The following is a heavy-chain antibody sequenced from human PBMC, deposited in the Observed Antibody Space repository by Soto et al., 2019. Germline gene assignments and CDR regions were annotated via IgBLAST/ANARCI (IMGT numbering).Heavy chain of an antibody. V-gene: IGHV1-8*01. Sequence: ASVKVSCKASGYTFTSYDINWVRQATGQGLEWMGWMNPNSGNTGYAQKFQGRVTMTRNTSISTAYMELSSLRSEDTAVYYCARAGRSSSRLRKTSNDAFDIWGQGTMVTVSS. CDR2: MNPNSGNT. J-gene: IGHJ3*02. D-gene: IGHD6-13*01. CDR3: ARAGRSSSRLRKTSNDAFDI. CDR1: GYTFTSYD.